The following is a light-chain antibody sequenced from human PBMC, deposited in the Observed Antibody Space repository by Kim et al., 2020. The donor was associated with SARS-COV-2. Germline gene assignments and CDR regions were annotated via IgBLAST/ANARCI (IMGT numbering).Light chain of an antibody. CDR3: NSRDSSGNHLVV. V-gene: IGLV3-19*01. CDR1: SRRSYY. Sequence: SSELTQDPAVSVALGQTVRITCQGDSRRSYYASWYQQKPGQAPVLVIYGKNNRPSGIPDRFSGSSSGNTASLTITGAQAEDEADYYCNSRDSSGNHLVVFGGGTQLTVL. CDR2: GKN. J-gene: IGLJ2*01.